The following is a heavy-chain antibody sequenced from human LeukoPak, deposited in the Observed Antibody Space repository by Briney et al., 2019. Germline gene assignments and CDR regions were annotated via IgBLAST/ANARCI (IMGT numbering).Heavy chain of an antibody. Sequence: GGSLRLSCAASGFTFSSYWMSWVRQAPGKGLEWVANIKQDGSEKYYVDSVKGRFIISRDNAKNSLYLQMNSLRAEDTAVYYCARGYCSGGSCYSNIDYWGQGTLVTVSS. D-gene: IGHD2-15*01. CDR3: ARGYCSGGSCYSNIDY. CDR2: IKQDGSEK. V-gene: IGHV3-7*03. J-gene: IGHJ4*02. CDR1: GFTFSSYW.